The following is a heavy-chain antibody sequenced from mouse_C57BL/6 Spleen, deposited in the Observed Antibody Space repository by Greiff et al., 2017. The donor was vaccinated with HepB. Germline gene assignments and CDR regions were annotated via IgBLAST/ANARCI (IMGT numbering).Heavy chain of an antibody. V-gene: IGHV1-26*01. D-gene: IGHD3-2*02. CDR1: GYTFTDYY. CDR3: ARGQLRLRMDY. J-gene: IGHJ4*01. Sequence: EVQLQQSGPELVKPGASVKISCKASGYTFTDYYMNWVKQSHGKSLEWIGDINPNNGGTSYNQKFKGKATLTVEKSSSTAYMALRSLTSEESAVYYCARGQLRLRMDYWGQGTSVTVSS. CDR2: INPNNGGT.